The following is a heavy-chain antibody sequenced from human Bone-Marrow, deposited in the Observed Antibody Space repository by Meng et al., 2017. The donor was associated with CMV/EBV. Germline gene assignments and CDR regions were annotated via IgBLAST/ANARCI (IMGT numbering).Heavy chain of an antibody. CDR1: GFSFSSHN. CDR3: AKGGIMITFGEGYYFDY. CDR2: ISWNSGSI. V-gene: IGHV3-9*01. D-gene: IGHD3-16*01. J-gene: IGHJ4*02. Sequence: SLKISCAASGFSFSSHNMNWVRQAPGKGPEWVSGISWNSGSIGYADSVKGRFTISRDNAKNSLYLQMNSLRAEDTALYYCAKGGIMITFGEGYYFDYWGQGTLVTVSS.